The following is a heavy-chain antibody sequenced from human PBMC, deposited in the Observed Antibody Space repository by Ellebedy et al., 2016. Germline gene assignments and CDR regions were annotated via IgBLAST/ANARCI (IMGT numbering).Heavy chain of an antibody. CDR2: IWYDGSNK. Sequence: GESLKISXAASGFTFSSYGMNWVRQAPGEGLEWVAVIWYDGSNKYHADSVKGRFTISRDNSKNTLYLQMNSLRAEDTAVYYCARDGAFGFWSGYFDYWGQGTLVTVSS. CDR1: GFTFSSYG. V-gene: IGHV3-33*08. D-gene: IGHD3-3*01. CDR3: ARDGAFGFWSGYFDY. J-gene: IGHJ4*02.